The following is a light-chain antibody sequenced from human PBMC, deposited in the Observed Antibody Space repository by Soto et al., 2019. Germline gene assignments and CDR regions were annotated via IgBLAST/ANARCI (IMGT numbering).Light chain of an antibody. CDR1: QSVSSN. V-gene: IGKV3-15*01. Sequence: EIVMTQSPATLSVSLGERATLSCRASQSVSSNLAWYQQKPVQAPRLLIYGASTRATGIPARFSGSGSGTEFTLTISSLQSEDFAVYYCQQYNNWPRTFGPGTKVDI. CDR3: QQYNNWPRT. J-gene: IGKJ3*01. CDR2: GAS.